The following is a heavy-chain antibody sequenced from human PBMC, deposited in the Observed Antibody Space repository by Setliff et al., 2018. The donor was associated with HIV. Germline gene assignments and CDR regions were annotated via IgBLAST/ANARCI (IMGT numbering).Heavy chain of an antibody. Sequence: PSETLSLTCTVSGGSISSYYWSWIRQPAGKGLEWIGRIYTSGSTNYNPSLKSRVTLSADTSKNQLSLSLTSVTAADTAVYYCARVRLTMIMMVDYFDQWGQGTLVTVSS. CDR1: GGSISSYY. V-gene: IGHV4-4*07. CDR2: IYTSGST. D-gene: IGHD3-22*01. CDR3: ARVRLTMIMMVDYFDQ. J-gene: IGHJ4*02.